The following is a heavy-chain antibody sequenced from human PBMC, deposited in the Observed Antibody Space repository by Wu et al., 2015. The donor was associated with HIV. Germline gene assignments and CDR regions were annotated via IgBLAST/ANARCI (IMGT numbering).Heavy chain of an antibody. V-gene: IGHV1-8*01. J-gene: IGHJ4*02. CDR1: GYTFSSYD. D-gene: IGHD6-19*01. CDR3: ARQRAYTSGWYIYDY. Sequence: QVQLVQSGAEVKKPGASVKVSCTASGYTFSSYDINWVRQATGQGLEWMGWMNPKTGNTGQAQKFQGRVTLTRNTSIRTAYMELSSLRPGDTAVYYCARQRAYTSGWYIYDYWGQGTLVTVSS. CDR2: MNPKTGNT.